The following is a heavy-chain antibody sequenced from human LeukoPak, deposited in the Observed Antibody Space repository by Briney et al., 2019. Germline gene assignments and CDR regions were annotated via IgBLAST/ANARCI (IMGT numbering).Heavy chain of an antibody. D-gene: IGHD6-19*01. CDR1: GFILSSNW. CDR3: ARETPDSSGWD. J-gene: IGHJ4*02. V-gene: IGHV3-7*01. Sequence: GGSLRLSCAGSGFILSSNWMSWVRQAPGKGLEWVANIKQDGSQKYYVDSVKGRFTIHRDNAKKSLYLQMNSLRAEDTAVYYCARETPDSSGWDWGQGTLVTVSS. CDR2: IKQDGSQK.